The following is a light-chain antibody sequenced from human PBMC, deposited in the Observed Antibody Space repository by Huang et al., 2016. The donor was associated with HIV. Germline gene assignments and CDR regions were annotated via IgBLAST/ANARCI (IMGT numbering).Light chain of an antibody. CDR1: QNINTN. CDR2: AAS. CDR3: QQYNDWPRS. J-gene: IGKJ1*01. Sequence: EIVMTQSPGALSVAPGERATLSCRASQNINTNLAWFQQNPGQAPRLLIYAASTRTADFPDRFSGSGSRTEFTLTISSLQSEDIAVYYCQQYNDWPRSFGQGTKVEIK. V-gene: IGKV3-15*01.